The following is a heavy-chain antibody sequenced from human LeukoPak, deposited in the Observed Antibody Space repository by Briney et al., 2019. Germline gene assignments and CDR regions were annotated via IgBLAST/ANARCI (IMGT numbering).Heavy chain of an antibody. D-gene: IGHD6-19*01. CDR2: INPNSGGT. J-gene: IGHJ4*02. Sequence: GASEKVSCKASGYTFTRYYMHWVRHAPGQGLEWMGWINPNSGGTNYVQKFHGWVTMTSDTSISTGYREVSSLRSDDTAVDCGAREDSSGWHIDYCGQGNLFSVSS. CDR3: AREDSSGWHIDY. CDR1: GYTFTRYY. V-gene: IGHV1-2*04.